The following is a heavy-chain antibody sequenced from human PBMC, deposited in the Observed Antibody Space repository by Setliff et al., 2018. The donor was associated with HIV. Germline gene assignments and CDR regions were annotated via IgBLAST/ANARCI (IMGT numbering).Heavy chain of an antibody. CDR3: ARILVAAAGTGFDP. CDR2: IRYSGRT. J-gene: IGHJ5*02. V-gene: IGHV4-39*07. D-gene: IGHD6-13*01. CDR1: GGSISTGVHY. Sequence: SETLSLTCTVSGGSISTGVHYWAWIRQAPGKGLEWIGNIRYSGRTYYNPSLKSRVTISVDTSQNQFSLKVSSVTAADTAVYYCARILVAAAGTGFDPWGQGILVTVS.